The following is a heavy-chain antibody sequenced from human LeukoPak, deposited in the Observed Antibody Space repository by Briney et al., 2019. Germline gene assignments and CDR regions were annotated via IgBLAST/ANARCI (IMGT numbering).Heavy chain of an antibody. CDR2: SRNKPHSYTT. CDR1: GFTFSDYY. V-gene: IGHV3-72*01. Sequence: PVGSLRLSCAASGFTFSDYYVDWVRQASGKGLEWVGRSRNKPHSYTTTYAASVQGRFTISRDHSQNSLYLQMNRLKTEDTAVYYCARDRNYGSGSHDAFDVWGQGTMVTVSS. D-gene: IGHD3-10*01. J-gene: IGHJ3*01. CDR3: ARDRNYGSGSHDAFDV.